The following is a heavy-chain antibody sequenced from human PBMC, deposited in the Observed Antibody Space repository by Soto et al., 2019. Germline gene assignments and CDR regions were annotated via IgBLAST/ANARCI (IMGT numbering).Heavy chain of an antibody. CDR1: GFTFSSYS. V-gene: IGHV3-21*01. Sequence: GGSLRLSCAASGFTFSSYSMNWVRQAPGKGLEWVSSISSSSSYIYYEDSVKGRFPISRDNAKNSLYLQMNGLRAEDTAVYYCARGYCSGGSCYSASSPWGQGTLVTVSS. CDR3: ARGYCSGGSCYSASSP. J-gene: IGHJ5*02. CDR2: ISSSSSYI. D-gene: IGHD2-15*01.